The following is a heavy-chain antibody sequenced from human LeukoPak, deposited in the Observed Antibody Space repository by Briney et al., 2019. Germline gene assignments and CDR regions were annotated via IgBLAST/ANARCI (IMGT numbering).Heavy chain of an antibody. Sequence: QPGGSLRLSCAASGFTFNNYGMHWVRQAPGKGLEWVAFIRYDGSNKYYADSVKGRFTISRDNSQNTLYLQMNSLRPDDTAVYYCAKDTQDIAATWYYYYMDVWGKGTTVTVSS. CDR3: AKDTQDIAATWYYYYMDV. CDR1: GFTFNNYG. CDR2: IRYDGSNK. D-gene: IGHD5-12*01. V-gene: IGHV3-30*02. J-gene: IGHJ6*03.